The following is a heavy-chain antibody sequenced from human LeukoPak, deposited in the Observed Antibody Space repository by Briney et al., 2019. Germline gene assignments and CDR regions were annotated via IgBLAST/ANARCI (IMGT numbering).Heavy chain of an antibody. CDR2: IKQDESEK. D-gene: IGHD5-12*01. CDR3: ARVYSGYDYEGYFDY. Sequence: GGSLRLSCAASGFTFSNSWMSWVRQAPGKGLEWVANIKQDESEKNYVDSVKGRFTISRDNSKNTLYLQMNSLRAEDTAVYYCARVYSGYDYEGYFDYWGQGTLVTVSS. CDR1: GFTFSNSW. V-gene: IGHV3-7*01. J-gene: IGHJ4*02.